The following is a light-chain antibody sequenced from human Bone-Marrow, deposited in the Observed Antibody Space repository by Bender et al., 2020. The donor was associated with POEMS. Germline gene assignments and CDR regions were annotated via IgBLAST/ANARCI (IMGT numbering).Light chain of an antibody. J-gene: IGLJ1*01. V-gene: IGLV3-21*02. CDR3: QVWDSSGDHCV. CDR2: DDS. Sequence: LTQPRSVSGSPGQSVTISCTGTTSDVGGYNYVSWYQQKPGQAPVVVVYDDSDRPSGIPERFSGSNSGNTATLTISRVEAGDEADYYCQVWDSSGDHCVFGSGTKVTVL. CDR1: TSDVGGYNY.